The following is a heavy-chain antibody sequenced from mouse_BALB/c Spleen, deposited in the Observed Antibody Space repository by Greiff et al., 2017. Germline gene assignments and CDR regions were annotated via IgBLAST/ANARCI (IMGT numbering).Heavy chain of an antibody. CDR1: GFTFSSYG. Sequence: EVKLVESGGGLVQPGGSLKLSCAASGFTFSSYGMSWVRQTPDKRLELVATINSNGGSTYYPDSVKGRFTLSRDNAKNTLYLQMSSLKSEDTAMYYCARDLGHGNPAWFAYWGQGTLVTVSA. CDR2: INSNGGST. CDR3: ARDLGHGNPAWFAY. J-gene: IGHJ3*01. D-gene: IGHD2-1*01. V-gene: IGHV5-6-3*01.